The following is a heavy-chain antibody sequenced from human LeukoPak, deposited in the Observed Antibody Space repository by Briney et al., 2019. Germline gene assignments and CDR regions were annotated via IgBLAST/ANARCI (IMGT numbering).Heavy chain of an antibody. CDR1: GGTFSSYT. Sequence: SVKVSFTASGGTFSSYTISWVREAPGQGLEWMGGIIPIFGTANFAQKFQGRVTITADESTSTAYMELSSLRSEDTAVYYCYSRDGYNLDYWGQGTLVTVSS. CDR2: IIPIFGTA. D-gene: IGHD5-24*01. CDR3: YSRDGYNLDY. V-gene: IGHV1-69*13. J-gene: IGHJ4*02.